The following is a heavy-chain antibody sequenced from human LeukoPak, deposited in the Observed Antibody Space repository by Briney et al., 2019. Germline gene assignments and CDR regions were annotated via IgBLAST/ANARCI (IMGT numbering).Heavy chain of an antibody. CDR2: ISSSGSTI. CDR1: GFTFSDYY. D-gene: IGHD3-22*01. J-gene: IGHJ5*02. CDR3: AREVRYYDSSGYYQSWFDP. Sequence: PGESLRLSCAASGFTFSDYYMSWIRQAPGKGLEWVSYISSSGSTIYYADSVKGRFTISRDNAKNSLYLQMNSLRAEDTAVYYCAREVRYYDSSGYYQSWFDPWGQGTLVTVSS. V-gene: IGHV3-11*01.